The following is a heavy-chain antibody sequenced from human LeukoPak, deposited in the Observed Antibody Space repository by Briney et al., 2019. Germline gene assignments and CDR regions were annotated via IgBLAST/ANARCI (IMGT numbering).Heavy chain of an antibody. V-gene: IGHV1-69*06. J-gene: IGHJ1*01. D-gene: IGHD3-22*01. CDR1: GGTFRSYA. Sequence: ASVKVSCKASGGTFRSYASIWVRHAPGQGLEWMGRIIPIFGTANYAQKFQGRVTITADKSTSTAYMELSSLRSEDTAVYYCARFMYHYDSSGYEYFQHWGQGTLVTVSS. CDR3: ARFMYHYDSSGYEYFQH. CDR2: IIPIFGTA.